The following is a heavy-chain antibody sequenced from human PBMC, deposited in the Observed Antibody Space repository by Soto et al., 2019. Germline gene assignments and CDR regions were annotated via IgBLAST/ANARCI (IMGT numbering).Heavy chain of an antibody. V-gene: IGHV3-23*01. D-gene: IGHD3-3*01. Sequence: QPVGSLRLSCAASGFTFSSYAMSWVRQAPGKGLEWVSAISGSGGSTYYADSVKGRFTISRDNSKNTLYLQMNSLRAEDTAVYYCAKDSKGRAYYDFWSGYSDWGQGTLVTVSS. CDR1: GFTFSSYA. CDR3: AKDSKGRAYYDFWSGYSD. J-gene: IGHJ4*02. CDR2: ISGSGGST.